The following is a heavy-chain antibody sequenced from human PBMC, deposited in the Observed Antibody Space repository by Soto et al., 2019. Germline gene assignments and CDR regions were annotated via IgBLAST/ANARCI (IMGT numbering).Heavy chain of an antibody. CDR1: GYTFTSSG. D-gene: IGHD6-25*01. CDR3: AREAGWQRMVPYD. J-gene: IGHJ4*02. V-gene: IGHV1-18*04. Sequence: QVQLVQSGTEVKKPGASVNVSCKAFGYTFTSSGFSWVRQAPGQGLEWLGGISAFNGDTQYSQTMKGRLTVTTDTATTTVHMELRSLTPADTAVYYCAREAGWQRMVPYDWGQGTLVTVS. CDR2: ISAFNGDT.